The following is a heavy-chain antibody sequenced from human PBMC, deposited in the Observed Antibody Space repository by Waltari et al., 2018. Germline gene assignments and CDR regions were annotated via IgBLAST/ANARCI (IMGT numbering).Heavy chain of an antibody. J-gene: IGHJ3*02. CDR2: ISGSGGST. V-gene: IGHV3-23*04. D-gene: IGHD6-13*01. CDR1: GFTFSSYA. CDR3: AKVMGQQLVRYETGDAFDI. Sequence: EVQLVESGGGLVQPGGSLRLSCAASGFTFSSYAMSWVRQAPGKGLEWVSAISGSGGSTYYADSVKGRFTISRDNSKNTLYLQMNSLRAEETAVYYCAKVMGQQLVRYETGDAFDIWGQGTMVTVSS.